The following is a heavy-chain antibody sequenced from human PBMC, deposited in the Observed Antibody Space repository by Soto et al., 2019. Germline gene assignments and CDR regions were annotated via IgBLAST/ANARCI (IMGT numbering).Heavy chain of an antibody. CDR2: IWYDGSNK. D-gene: IGHD6-13*01. J-gene: IGHJ4*02. CDR1: GFTFSSYG. Sequence: GGSLRLSCAASGFTFSSYGMHWVRQAPGKGLEWVAVIWYDGSNKYYADSVKGRFTISRDNSKNTLYLQMNSLRAEDTAVYYCAREQQLIVPYLDYWGQGTLVTVSS. CDR3: AREQQLIVPYLDY. V-gene: IGHV3-33*01.